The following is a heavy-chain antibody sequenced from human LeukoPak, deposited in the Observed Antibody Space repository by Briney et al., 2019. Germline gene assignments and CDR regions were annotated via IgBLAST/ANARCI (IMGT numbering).Heavy chain of an antibody. D-gene: IGHD2-2*01. V-gene: IGHV3-21*01. Sequence: GGSLRLSCAASGFTFSSYSMNWVRQAPGKGLEWVSSISSSSSYIYYADSVKGRFTISRDNPKNSLYLQMNSLRAEDTAVYYCARGLYCSSTSCFSLDWFDPWGQGTLVTVSS. CDR1: GFTFSSYS. CDR3: ARGLYCSSTSCFSLDWFDP. J-gene: IGHJ5*02. CDR2: ISSSSSYI.